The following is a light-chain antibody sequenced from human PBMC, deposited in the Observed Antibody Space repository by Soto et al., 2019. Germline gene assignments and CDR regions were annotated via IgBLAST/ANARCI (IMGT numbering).Light chain of an antibody. Sequence: SYELTQPPSVSVAPEKTATITCGGNNIGDKRVHWYRQKPGQAPVLLISYDNDRPSGIPERFSGSNSGNTATLTISRVEAGDEADYYCQVWDIMTDNYVFGGGTKVTVL. CDR1: NIGDKR. CDR3: QVWDIMTDNYV. J-gene: IGLJ1*01. CDR2: YDN. V-gene: IGLV3-21*04.